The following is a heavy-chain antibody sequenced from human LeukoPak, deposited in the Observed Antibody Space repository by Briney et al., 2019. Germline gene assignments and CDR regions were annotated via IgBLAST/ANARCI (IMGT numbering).Heavy chain of an antibody. Sequence: SETLSLTCAVYGESSFSSYYWSWIRQTPGGALERIGEINHSGYTNYNPSLKSRLTLSIDTSNHQFSLRLHSLTPADTAVYYCSRQVVGNDYWGQGTLVTVSS. CDR3: SRQVVGNDY. V-gene: IGHV4-34*01. CDR2: INHSGYT. J-gene: IGHJ4*02. D-gene: IGHD3-22*01. CDR1: GESSFSSYY.